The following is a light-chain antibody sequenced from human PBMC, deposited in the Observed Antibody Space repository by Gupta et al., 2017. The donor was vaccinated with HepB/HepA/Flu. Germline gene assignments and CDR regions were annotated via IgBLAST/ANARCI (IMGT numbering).Light chain of an antibody. Sequence: SALTQPASVSGSPGQSITISCTGTSSDVGGYNYVSWYQQHPGKAPKLMIYDLSNQPSVVCSRFSGSESSKADSLTMFGIHAEDEDDYYCSSYTSISTLYVFGTGNKVTVL. CDR3: SSYTSISTLYV. J-gene: IGLJ1*01. CDR2: DLS. V-gene: IGLV2-14*01. CDR1: SSDVGGYNY.